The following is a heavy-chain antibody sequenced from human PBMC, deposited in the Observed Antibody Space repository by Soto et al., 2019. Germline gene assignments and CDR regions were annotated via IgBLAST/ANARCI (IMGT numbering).Heavy chain of an antibody. J-gene: IGHJ5*02. CDR2: ISYDGSNK. V-gene: IGHV3-30-3*01. Sequence: GGSLRLSCAASGFTFSSYAMHWVRQAAGRGLEWVAVISYDGSNKYYADSVKGRFTISRDNSKNTRYLQMNSLRAEDTAVYYCARDRDSSGYYLMYNWFDPWGQGTLVTVSS. CDR3: ARDRDSSGYYLMYNWFDP. CDR1: GFTFSSYA. D-gene: IGHD3-22*01.